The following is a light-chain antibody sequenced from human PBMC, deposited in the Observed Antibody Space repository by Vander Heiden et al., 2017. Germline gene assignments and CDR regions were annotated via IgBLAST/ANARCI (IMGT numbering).Light chain of an antibody. CDR3: SSYAGSNNYVV. Sequence: SPLPQPPSASASPGPSVTISCTGTSSDVGGYNYVSWYQQHPGKAPKLMIYEVSKRPSGVPDRFSGSKSGNTASLTVSGLQAEDEADYYCSSYAGSNNYVVFGGGTKLTVL. V-gene: IGLV2-8*01. CDR1: SSDVGGYNY. CDR2: EVS. J-gene: IGLJ2*01.